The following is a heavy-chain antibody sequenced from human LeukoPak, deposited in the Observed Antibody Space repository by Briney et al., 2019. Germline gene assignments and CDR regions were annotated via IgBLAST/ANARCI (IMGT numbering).Heavy chain of an antibody. J-gene: IGHJ4*02. Sequence: GRSLRLSCAASGFTFDDYAMHWVRQAPGKGLEWVSGISWNSGSIGYADSVKGRFTISRDNAKNSLYPQMNSLRAEDTALYYCAKDPYSSIKGFDYWGQGTLVTVSS. CDR1: GFTFDDYA. CDR3: AKDPYSSIKGFDY. V-gene: IGHV3-9*01. D-gene: IGHD6-19*01. CDR2: ISWNSGSI.